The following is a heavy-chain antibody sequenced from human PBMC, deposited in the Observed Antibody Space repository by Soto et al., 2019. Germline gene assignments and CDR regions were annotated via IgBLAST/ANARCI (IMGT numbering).Heavy chain of an antibody. CDR3: ARHSVALRKNNWFDP. V-gene: IGHV4-39*01. CDR1: GDSIISSGFY. D-gene: IGHD2-15*01. Sequence: PSEPLCLTCTVSGDSIISSGFYWGWVRQPPGKGLEWIGSIFYLGSSYYNPSLKSRVTMSVDTSKNQFSLRLRSVTAADTALYFCARHSVALRKNNWFDPWGQGIMVTVSS. J-gene: IGHJ5*02. CDR2: IFYLGSS.